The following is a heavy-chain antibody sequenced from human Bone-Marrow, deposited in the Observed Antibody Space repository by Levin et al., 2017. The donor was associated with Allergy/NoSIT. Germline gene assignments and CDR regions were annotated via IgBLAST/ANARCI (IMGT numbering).Heavy chain of an antibody. CDR2: IYYSGST. J-gene: IGHJ4*02. Sequence: LSQTLSLPCTVSGGSISNYYWSWLRQPPGKGLEWIGYIYYSGSTNYNPSLKSRVTISVDTSKNQFSLEVSSVTAADTAVYYCARRASGWYFDYWGQGTLVTVSS. CDR1: GGSISNYY. CDR3: ARRASGWYFDY. V-gene: IGHV4-59*08. D-gene: IGHD6-25*01.